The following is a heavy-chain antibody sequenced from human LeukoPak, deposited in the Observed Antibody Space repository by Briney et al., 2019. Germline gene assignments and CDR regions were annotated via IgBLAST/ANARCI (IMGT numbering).Heavy chain of an antibody. CDR3: ARDRITGTTVGAFDI. V-gene: IGHV4-30-2*01. CDR2: ICHSGST. J-gene: IGHJ3*02. Sequence: SQTLSLTCAVSGGSISSGGYSWSWIRQPPGKGLEWIGYICHSGSTYYNPSLKSRVTISVDRSKNQFSLKLSSVTAADTAVYYCARDRITGTTVGAFDIWGQGTMVTVSS. CDR1: GGSISSGGYS. D-gene: IGHD1-7*01.